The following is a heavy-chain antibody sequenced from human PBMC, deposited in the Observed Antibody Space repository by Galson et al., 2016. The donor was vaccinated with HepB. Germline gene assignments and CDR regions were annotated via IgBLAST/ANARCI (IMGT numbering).Heavy chain of an antibody. CDR3: ARDMLAARRGFDP. CDR2: MYSGGTT. Sequence: SETLSPTCTVSGPSITINYWGWIRHPPGKGLECIGQMYSGGTTNYNPSLPSPVTISLDTSKTQFSLKLTSVTAADTAIYYCARDMLAARRGFDPWGQGTLVTVSS. J-gene: IGHJ5*02. D-gene: IGHD3-10*02. V-gene: IGHV4-59*01. CDR1: GPSITINY.